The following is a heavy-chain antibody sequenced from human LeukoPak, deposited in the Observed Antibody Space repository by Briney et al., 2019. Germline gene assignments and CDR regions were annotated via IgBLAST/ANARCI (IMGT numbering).Heavy chain of an antibody. CDR1: GFTFSSYS. V-gene: IGHV3-21*01. CDR3: AIGGEGVIYYYYGMDV. CDR2: ISISSSYI. D-gene: IGHD7-27*01. Sequence: GGCLRLSCAASGFTFSSYSTNWARQAPRKWLEWVSSISISSSYIYYADSVKGRFTISRHNAKNSLYLQMNSLRAEHTAVYYCAIGGEGVIYYYYGMDVWGQGTTVTVSS. J-gene: IGHJ6*02.